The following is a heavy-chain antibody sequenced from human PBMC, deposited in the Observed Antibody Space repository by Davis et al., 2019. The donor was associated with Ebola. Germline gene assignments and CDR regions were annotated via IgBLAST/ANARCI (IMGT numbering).Heavy chain of an antibody. J-gene: IGHJ4*02. CDR2: IIHSGST. CDR1: GGSFSGYY. CDR3: AIQGVGTTLDY. Sequence: MPSETLSLTCAVYGGSFSGYYWSWIRQPPGKGLEWIGEIIHSGSTNYNPSLKSRVTMSVDTSKNQFSLKLSSVTAADTAVYYCAIQGVGTTLDYWGQGTLVTVSS. V-gene: IGHV4-34*12. D-gene: IGHD1-26*01.